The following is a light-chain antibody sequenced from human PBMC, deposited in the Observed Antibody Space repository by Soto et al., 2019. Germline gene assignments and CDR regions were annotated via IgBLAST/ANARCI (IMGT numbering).Light chain of an antibody. J-gene: IGLJ2*01. CDR3: SLCYIDVRV. V-gene: IGLV7-46*01. CDR2: ETS. CDR1: TGAVTSGHY. Sequence: QAVVTQEPSLTVSPGGTVTLTCDSSTGAVTSGHYPYWFQQKPGQAPRTLIYETSNKHSSTPARFSGSLLGGKAALTLSGAQPEDEAEYYCSLCYIDVRVFGGGTKVTVL.